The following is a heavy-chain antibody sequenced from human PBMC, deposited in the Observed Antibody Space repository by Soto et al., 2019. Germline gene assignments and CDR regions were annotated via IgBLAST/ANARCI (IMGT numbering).Heavy chain of an antibody. V-gene: IGHV1-2*02. D-gene: IGHD3-3*01. J-gene: IGHJ3*02. CDR3: ARGGGVGVAGSAAFDM. Sequence: QLHLVQSGAVVKKPGASVTVSCSASGYPVTAYYMHWVRQAPGRGLEWMGGINPATGAAKYTQTFPGRVTMTRDTSTSTVFMELSGLTSEDTAVFYCARGGGVGVAGSAAFDMWGQGILVTVSS. CDR2: INPATGAA. CDR1: GYPVTAYY.